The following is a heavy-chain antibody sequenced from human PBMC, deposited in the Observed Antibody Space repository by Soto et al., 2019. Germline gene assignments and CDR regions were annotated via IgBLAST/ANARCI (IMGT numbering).Heavy chain of an antibody. Sequence: QVQLVQSGSEVKKPGASVKVSCKSSGYTFKRYGINWVRQDPGQGLEWMGWISAYNGNTDYAQKLLDRVTMTTHTSTSTAYLELRRLRSDDTAVYYCARDNPPLGYWGQGTRVIVSS. CDR1: GYTFKRYG. CDR2: ISAYNGNT. V-gene: IGHV1-18*01. J-gene: IGHJ4*02. CDR3: ARDNPPLGY.